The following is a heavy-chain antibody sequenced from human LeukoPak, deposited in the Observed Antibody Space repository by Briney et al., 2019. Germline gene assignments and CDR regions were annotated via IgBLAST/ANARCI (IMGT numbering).Heavy chain of an antibody. J-gene: IGHJ3*02. D-gene: IGHD1-26*01. CDR1: GFTFSSHS. CDR2: ISSSSSYI. Sequence: PGGSLRLSCAASGFTFSSHSMNWVRQAPGKGLEWVSSISSSSSYIYYADSVKGRFTISRDNAKNSLYLQMNSLRAEDTAVYYCARYQPTNPDAFDIWGQGTMVTVSS. CDR3: ARYQPTNPDAFDI. V-gene: IGHV3-21*01.